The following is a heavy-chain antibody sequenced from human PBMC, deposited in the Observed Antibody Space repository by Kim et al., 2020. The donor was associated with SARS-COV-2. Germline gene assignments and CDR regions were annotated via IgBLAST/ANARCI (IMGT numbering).Heavy chain of an antibody. V-gene: IGHV3-23*01. Sequence: GGSLRLSCAASGFTFSRYAMSWVRQAPGKGLEWVSAIRGRGGSTSYADSVKGRFTISRDNSKNTLYLQMNSLRAEDTAVYYCAKEATSTSFGVVIMLRAFDIWGKGTMVTVSS. D-gene: IGHD3-3*01. CDR2: IRGRGGST. CDR1: GFTFSRYA. J-gene: IGHJ3*02. CDR3: AKEATSTSFGVVIMLRAFDI.